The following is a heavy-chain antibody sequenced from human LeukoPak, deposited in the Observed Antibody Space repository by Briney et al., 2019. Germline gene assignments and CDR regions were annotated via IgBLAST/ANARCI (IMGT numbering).Heavy chain of an antibody. CDR3: ARTYPPRAAAGTNGMDV. J-gene: IGHJ6*02. V-gene: IGHV4-39*01. D-gene: IGHD6-13*01. Sequence: ASETLSLTCTVSGGSISSSSYYWGGIRQPPGKGLEWIGSIYYSGSTCYNPSLKSRVTISVDTSKNQFSLKLSSVTAADTAVYYCARTYPPRAAAGTNGMDVWGQGTTVTVSS. CDR2: IYYSGST. CDR1: GGSISSSSYY.